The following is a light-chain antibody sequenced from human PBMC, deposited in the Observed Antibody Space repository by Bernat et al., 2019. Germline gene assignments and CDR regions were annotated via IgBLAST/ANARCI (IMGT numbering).Light chain of an antibody. CDR1: RLGSKF. J-gene: IGLJ2*01. Sequence: SSELTQPPSVSVSPGQIARITCSGERLGSKFTCWYQQKTGQSPVVVIYRDNMRPSGISERLSGSHSGNIATLTITGTQPMDEADYYCQAWDSSAGFFGGGTKLTVL. CDR3: QAWDSSAGF. CDR2: RDN. V-gene: IGLV3-1*01.